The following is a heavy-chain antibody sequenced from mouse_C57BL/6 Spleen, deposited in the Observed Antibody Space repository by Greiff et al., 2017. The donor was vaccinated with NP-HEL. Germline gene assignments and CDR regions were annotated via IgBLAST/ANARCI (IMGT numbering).Heavy chain of an antibody. CDR1: GFTFSSYA. Sequence: DVHLVESGGGLVKPGGSLKLSCAASGFTFSSYAMSWVRQTPEKRLEWVATISDGGSYTYYPDNVKGRFTISRDNAKNNLYLQMSHLKSEDTAMYYCARDRGYYDYDVPYWGQGTLVTVSA. J-gene: IGHJ3*01. V-gene: IGHV5-4*01. CDR2: ISDGGSYT. CDR3: ARDRGYYDYDVPY. D-gene: IGHD2-4*01.